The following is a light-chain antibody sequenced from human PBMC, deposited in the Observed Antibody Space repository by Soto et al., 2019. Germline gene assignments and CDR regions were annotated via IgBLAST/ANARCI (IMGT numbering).Light chain of an antibody. V-gene: IGKV1-5*03. CDR1: QSISSW. CDR2: KAS. J-gene: IGKJ4*01. Sequence: IQMTQSPSTLSASVGDRVTITCRASQSISSWLAWYQQKPGKAPKLLIYKASSLESGVPSRFSGSGSGTEFTLTISSLQPEDVAAYYCQKYNSAPLTFGGGTKVDI. CDR3: QKYNSAPLT.